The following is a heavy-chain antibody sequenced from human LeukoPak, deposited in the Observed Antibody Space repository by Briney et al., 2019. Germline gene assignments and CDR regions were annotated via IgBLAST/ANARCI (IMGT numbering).Heavy chain of an antibody. Sequence: PEASVKVPCKTSGYTFTNYDINWVRQATGQGLEWMGWMNPKSGNTGSAQRFQGRVTLTRDTSISTAYMELSSLRSEDTAVYYCARVWGSIDYWGQGTLVTVSS. D-gene: IGHD7-27*01. CDR3: ARVWGSIDY. V-gene: IGHV1-8*01. CDR2: MNPKSGNT. CDR1: GYTFTNYD. J-gene: IGHJ4*02.